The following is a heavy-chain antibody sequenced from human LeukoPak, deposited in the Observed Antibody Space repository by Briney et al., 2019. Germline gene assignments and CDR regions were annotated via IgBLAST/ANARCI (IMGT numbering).Heavy chain of an antibody. J-gene: IGHJ4*02. CDR2: ISGSGGST. Sequence: GGALRLSCAASGFTFSNAWMSWVRQAPGKGLEWVSAISGSGGSTYYADSVKGRFTISRDNSKNTLYLQMNSLRAEDTAVYYCAKVGLTGYPYYFDYWGQGTLVTVSS. CDR3: AKVGLTGYPYYFDY. D-gene: IGHD3-9*01. CDR1: GFTFSNAW. V-gene: IGHV3-23*01.